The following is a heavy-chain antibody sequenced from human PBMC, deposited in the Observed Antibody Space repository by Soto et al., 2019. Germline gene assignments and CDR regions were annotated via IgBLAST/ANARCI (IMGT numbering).Heavy chain of an antibody. CDR1: GGSISSYY. D-gene: IGHD6-6*01. CDR2: IYYSGST. Sequence: SETLSLTCTVSGGSISSYYWSWIRQPPGKGLEWIGYIYYSGSTNYNPSLKSRVTISVDTSKNQFSLKLSSVTAADTAVYYCARGRQYSSSTSYYKDVWGKGTTVTVSS. J-gene: IGHJ6*03. CDR3: ARGRQYSSSTSYYKDV. V-gene: IGHV4-59*01.